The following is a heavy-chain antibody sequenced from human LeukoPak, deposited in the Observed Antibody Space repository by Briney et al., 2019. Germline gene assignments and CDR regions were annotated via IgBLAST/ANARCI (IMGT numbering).Heavy chain of an antibody. CDR3: ARDQWGRPDDAFDI. CDR2: IYYSGST. CDR1: GGSISSSSYS. J-gene: IGHJ3*02. D-gene: IGHD1-26*01. Sequence: PSETLSLTCTVSGGSISSSSYSWGWIRQAPGKGLEWIATIYYSGSTYYNPSLKSRVTVSVDTSKNQFSLQLNSVTPEDTAVYYCARDQWGRPDDAFDIWGQGTMVTVSS. V-gene: IGHV4-39*07.